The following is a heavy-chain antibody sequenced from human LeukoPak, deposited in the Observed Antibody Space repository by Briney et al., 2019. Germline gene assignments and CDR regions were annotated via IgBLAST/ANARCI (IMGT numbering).Heavy chain of an antibody. CDR2: INSDGSRT. J-gene: IGHJ4*02. V-gene: IGHV3-74*01. Sequence: GGSLRLSCAASGFTFSSYWMHWVRQAPGEGLVWVSRINSDGSRTTYADSVKGRFTISRDNAKNTLYLQMNSLRADDTAVYYCARDGYSSSFYFDCGGQGTLVTVSS. D-gene: IGHD6-6*01. CDR1: GFTFSSYW. CDR3: ARDGYSSSFYFDC.